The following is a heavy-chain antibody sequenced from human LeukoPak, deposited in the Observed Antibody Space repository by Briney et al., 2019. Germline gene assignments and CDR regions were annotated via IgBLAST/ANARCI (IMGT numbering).Heavy chain of an antibody. Sequence: PSETLSLTCAVYGGSFSGYYWSWIRQPPGKGLEWIGEINHSGSTNYNPSLKSRVTISVDTSKNQFSLKLSSVTAADTAVYYCARERTIFGVVMAGYYFDYWGQGTLVTVSS. CDR1: GGSFSGYY. V-gene: IGHV4-34*01. J-gene: IGHJ4*02. D-gene: IGHD3-3*01. CDR3: ARERTIFGVVMAGYYFDY. CDR2: INHSGST.